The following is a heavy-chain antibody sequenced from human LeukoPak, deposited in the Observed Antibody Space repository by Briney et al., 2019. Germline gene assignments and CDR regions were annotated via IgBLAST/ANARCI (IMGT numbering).Heavy chain of an antibody. CDR3: ARDIAAAEGWFDP. CDR2: INHSGST. Sequence: SETLSLTCAVYGGSFSGYYWSWIRQPPGKGLEWIGEINHSGSTNYNPSLKSRVTISVDTSKNQFSLKLSSVTAADTAVYYCARDIAAAEGWFDPWGQGTLVTVSS. J-gene: IGHJ5*02. D-gene: IGHD6-13*01. V-gene: IGHV4-34*01. CDR1: GGSFSGYY.